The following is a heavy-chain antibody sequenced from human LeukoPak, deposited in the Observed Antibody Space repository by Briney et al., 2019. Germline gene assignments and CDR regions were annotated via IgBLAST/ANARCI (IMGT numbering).Heavy chain of an antibody. D-gene: IGHD2-21*02. Sequence: GASVKVSCKASGYTFTGYYMHWVRQAPGQGLEWMGWINPNSGGTNYAQKFQGRVTITRDTSANTAYMELSSLTSEDMAVYYCARSAGDSFDYWGQGTLVTVSS. CDR2: INPNSGGT. V-gene: IGHV1-2*02. CDR3: ARSAGDSFDY. CDR1: GYTFTGYY. J-gene: IGHJ4*02.